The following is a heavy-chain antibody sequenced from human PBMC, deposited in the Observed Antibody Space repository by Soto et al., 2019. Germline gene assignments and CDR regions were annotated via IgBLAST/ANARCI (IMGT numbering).Heavy chain of an antibody. Sequence: PGESLKISCKGSGYSFTSYCIGWVRQMPGKGLEWMGIIYPGDSDTRYSPSFQGQVTISADKSISTAYLQWSSLKASDTAMYYCARHQLVRHYYYYYGMDVWGQGTTVTVSS. CDR1: GYSFTSYC. CDR2: IYPGDSDT. CDR3: ARHQLVRHYYYYYGMDV. J-gene: IGHJ6*02. V-gene: IGHV5-51*01. D-gene: IGHD6-6*01.